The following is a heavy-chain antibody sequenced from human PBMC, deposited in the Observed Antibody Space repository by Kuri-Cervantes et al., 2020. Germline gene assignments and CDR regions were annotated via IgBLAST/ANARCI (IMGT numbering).Heavy chain of an antibody. CDR1: GYTFTGYY. Sequence: ASVKVSCKASGYTFTGYYMHWVRQAPGQGLEWMGIINPSGGSTSYAQKFQGRVTMTRDTSISTAYMELSRLRSDDTAVYYCASAYRGGYSSGWFLGDYWGQGTLVTVSS. J-gene: IGHJ4*02. D-gene: IGHD6-19*01. CDR3: ASAYRGGYSSGWFLGDY. V-gene: IGHV1-2*02. CDR2: INPSGGST.